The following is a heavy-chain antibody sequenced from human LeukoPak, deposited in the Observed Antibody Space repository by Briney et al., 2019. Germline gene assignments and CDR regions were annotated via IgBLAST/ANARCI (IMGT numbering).Heavy chain of an antibody. J-gene: IGHJ4*02. D-gene: IGHD4-17*01. CDR3: AKGGVYGDYYFDY. Sequence: PGGSLRLSCAASGFPFSTYAMSWVRQAPGKGLEWVSVISGSGGDTYYADSVKGRFTISGDNSKNTVYLRMNSLRAEDTALYYCAKGGVYGDYYFDYWGQGTLVTVSS. V-gene: IGHV3-23*01. CDR1: GFPFSTYA. CDR2: ISGSGGDT.